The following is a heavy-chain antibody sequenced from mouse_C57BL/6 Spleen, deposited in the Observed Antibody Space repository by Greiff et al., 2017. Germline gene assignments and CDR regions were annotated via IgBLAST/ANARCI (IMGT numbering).Heavy chain of an antibody. CDR3: ASGDYVDYYAMDY. D-gene: IGHD2-13*01. V-gene: IGHV1-39*01. J-gene: IGHJ4*01. CDR1: GYSFTDYN. Sequence: VQLQQSGPELVKPGASVKISCKASGYSFTDYNMNWVKQSNGKSLEWIGVIYPNYGTTSYNQKFKGKATLTVDQSSSTAYMQLNSLTSEDSAVYYCASGDYVDYYAMDYWGQGTSVTVSS. CDR2: IYPNYGTT.